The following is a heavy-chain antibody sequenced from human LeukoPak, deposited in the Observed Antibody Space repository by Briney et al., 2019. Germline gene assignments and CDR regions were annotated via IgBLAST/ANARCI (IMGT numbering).Heavy chain of an antibody. J-gene: IGHJ4*02. V-gene: IGHV3-21*01. D-gene: IGHD1-14*01. CDR3: AEPGEGWYFDY. CDR1: GFTFSSYA. Sequence: GGSLRLSCAAPGFTFSSYAISWGRQAPGKGREWVSSISSSSSYIYYADSVKGRFTISRDNSKNTLYLQMNSLRAEDTAVYYCAEPGEGWYFDYWGQGTLVTVSS. CDR2: ISSSSSYI.